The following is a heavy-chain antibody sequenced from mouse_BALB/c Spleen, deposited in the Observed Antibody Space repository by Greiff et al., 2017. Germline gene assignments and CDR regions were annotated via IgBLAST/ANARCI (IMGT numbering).Heavy chain of an antibody. CDR1: GYTFTSYW. D-gene: IGHD2-4*01. Sequence: VQLQQSGAELARPGASVKLSCKASGYTFTSYWMQWVKQRPGQGLEWIGAIYPGDGDTRYTQKFKGKATLTADKSSSTAYMQLSSLASEDSAVYYCARKGITTGGYYFDYWGQGTTLTVSS. CDR3: ARKGITTGGYYFDY. V-gene: IGHV1-87*01. J-gene: IGHJ2*01. CDR2: IYPGDGDT.